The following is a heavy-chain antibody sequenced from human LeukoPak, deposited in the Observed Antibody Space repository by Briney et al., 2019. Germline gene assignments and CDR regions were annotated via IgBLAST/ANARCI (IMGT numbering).Heavy chain of an antibody. Sequence: SETLSLTCAVYGGSFSGYYWSWIRQPPGKGLEWIGEINHSGSTNYNPSPKSRVTIPVDTSKNQFSLKLSSVTAADTAVYYCARGGPTTAPDAFDIWGQGTMVTVSS. CDR2: INHSGST. CDR3: ARGGPTTAPDAFDI. V-gene: IGHV4-34*01. CDR1: GGSFSGYY. D-gene: IGHD4-4*01. J-gene: IGHJ3*02.